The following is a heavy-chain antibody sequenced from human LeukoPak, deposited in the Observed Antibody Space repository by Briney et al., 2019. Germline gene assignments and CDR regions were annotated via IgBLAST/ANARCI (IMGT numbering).Heavy chain of an antibody. J-gene: IGHJ4*02. CDR1: GYTFTSYD. CDR2: MNPNSGNT. D-gene: IGHD3-10*01. CDR3: ARVWSRRLHRAREYGSGSYAPDY. Sequence: GAAVKVSCKASGYTFTSYDINWVRQATGQGREWMGWMNPNSGNTGYAQKFQGRVTMTRNTSISTAYMERSSLRSEDTAVYYCARVWSRRLHRAREYGSGSYAPDYWGQGTLVTVSS. V-gene: IGHV1-8*01.